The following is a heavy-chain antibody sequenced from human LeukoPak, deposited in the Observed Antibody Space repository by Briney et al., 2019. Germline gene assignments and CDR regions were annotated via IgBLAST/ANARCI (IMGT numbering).Heavy chain of an antibody. D-gene: IGHD3-10*01. J-gene: IGHJ4*02. V-gene: IGHV3-30-3*01. Sequence: GGSLRLSCAASGFTFRNYVIHWVCQAPGKGLEWVAVTSSDLNVKLYADSVKGRFTISRDNSRSTLYLQMNSLRPEDTAIYYCAREGYYGSGSPPSLYFDYWGQGTLVTVSS. CDR3: AREGYYGSGSPPSLYFDY. CDR1: GFTFRNYV. CDR2: TSSDLNVK.